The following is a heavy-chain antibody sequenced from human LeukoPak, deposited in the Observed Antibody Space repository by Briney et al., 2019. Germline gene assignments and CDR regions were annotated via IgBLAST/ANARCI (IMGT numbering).Heavy chain of an antibody. CDR2: INHSGST. J-gene: IGHJ6*02. Sequence: PSETLSLTCAVYNGSSSDYYWSWIRQPPGKGLEWIGEINHSGSTNYNPSLKSRVTISVDKSKNQFSLKLSSVTAADTAVYYCASATCSSTSCYGWYYYYGMDVWGQGTTVTVSS. CDR1: NGSSSDYY. CDR3: ASATCSSTSCYGWYYYYGMDV. D-gene: IGHD2-2*01. V-gene: IGHV4-34*01.